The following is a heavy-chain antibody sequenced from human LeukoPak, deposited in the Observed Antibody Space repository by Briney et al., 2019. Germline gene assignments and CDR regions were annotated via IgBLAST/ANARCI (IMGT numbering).Heavy chain of an antibody. CDR2: ISDSGGST. D-gene: IGHD6-19*01. CDR3: AKDLSRAVAADWFDP. J-gene: IGHJ5*02. CDR1: GFTFSNYD. Sequence: HTGGSLRLSCAASGFTFSNYDMSWVRQAPGKGLEWVSSISDSGGSTHYADSVKGRFTISRDNSKNTLYLQMTNLRAADTAVYYCAKDLSRAVAADWFDPWDQGSLVTVSS. V-gene: IGHV3-23*01.